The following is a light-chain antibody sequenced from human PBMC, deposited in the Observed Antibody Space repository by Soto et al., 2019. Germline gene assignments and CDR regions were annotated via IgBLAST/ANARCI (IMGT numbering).Light chain of an antibody. CDR3: QQSYSTPYT. J-gene: IGKJ2*01. CDR2: GAS. Sequence: DIQMTQSPSSLSASVGDRVTITCRASQTISSYLSWYQQKPGKAPELLIYGASSLQSGVPSRFSGSGSGTDFTLTISSLHPEDFATYYCQQSYSTPYTFGQGTKVDIK. CDR1: QTISSY. V-gene: IGKV1-39*01.